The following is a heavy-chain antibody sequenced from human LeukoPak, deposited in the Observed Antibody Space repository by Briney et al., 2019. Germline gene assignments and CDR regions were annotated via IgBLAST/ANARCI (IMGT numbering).Heavy chain of an antibody. V-gene: IGHV1-69*05. CDR1: GGTFSSYA. CDR3: ARNDDSSGYYPSNFQH. D-gene: IGHD3-22*01. J-gene: IGHJ1*01. Sequence: SVKVSCKASGGTFSSYAISWVRQAPGQGLEWMGRIIPIFGTANYAQKFQGRVTITTDESTSTAYMELSSLRSEDTAAYYCARNDDSSGYYPSNFQHWGQGTLVTVSS. CDR2: IIPIFGTA.